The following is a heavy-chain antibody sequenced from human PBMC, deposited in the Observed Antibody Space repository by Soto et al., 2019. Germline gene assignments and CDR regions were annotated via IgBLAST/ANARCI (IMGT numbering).Heavy chain of an antibody. CDR2: ISWNSGRI. J-gene: IGHJ6*02. D-gene: IGHD3-16*01. CDR1: GFTFDDYA. V-gene: IGHV3-9*01. Sequence: GGSLRLSCAASGFTFDDYAMYWVRQVPGKSLEWVSGISWNSGRIGYADSVKGRFTISRDNAKNSLYLQMNSLRPEDTALYYCTKARLWGGDGYNSYYYNAMDVWGQGTTVTVSS. CDR3: TKARLWGGDGYNSYYYNAMDV.